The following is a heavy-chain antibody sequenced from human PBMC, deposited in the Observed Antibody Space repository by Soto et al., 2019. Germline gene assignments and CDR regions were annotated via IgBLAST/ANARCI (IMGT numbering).Heavy chain of an antibody. Sequence: PSETLSLTCTVSGGSISSGDYYWSWIRQPPGKGLEWIGYIYYSGSTYYNPSLKSRVTISVDTSKNQFSLKLSSVTAADTAVYYCASFDIVLVPATGSYSYAVWGQGTMVTVSS. CDR3: ASFDIVLVPATGSYSYAV. CDR2: IYYSGST. CDR1: GGSISSGDYY. D-gene: IGHD2-2*01. J-gene: IGHJ3*01. V-gene: IGHV4-30-4*01.